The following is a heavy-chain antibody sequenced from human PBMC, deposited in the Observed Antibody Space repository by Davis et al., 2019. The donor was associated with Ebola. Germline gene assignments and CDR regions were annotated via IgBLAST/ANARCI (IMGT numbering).Heavy chain of an antibody. D-gene: IGHD4-23*01. J-gene: IGHJ4*02. CDR2: IRSKAYGGTT. CDR3: TRDWGGNPDY. CDR1: GFTFGDYA. Sequence: GGSLRLSCTASGFTFGDYAMSWVRQAPGKGLEWVGFIRSKAYGGTTEYAASVKGRFTISRDDSKSIAYLQMNSLKTEDTAVYYCTRDWGGNPDYWGQGTLVTVSS. V-gene: IGHV3-49*04.